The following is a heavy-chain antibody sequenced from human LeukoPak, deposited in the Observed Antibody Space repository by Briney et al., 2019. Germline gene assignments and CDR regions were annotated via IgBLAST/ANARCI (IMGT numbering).Heavy chain of an antibody. CDR2: ISYDGSNK. CDR1: GFTFSSYA. V-gene: IGHV3-30*04. Sequence: GRSLRLSCAASGFTFSSYAMHWLRQAPGKGLEWVAVISYDGSNKYYADSVKGRFTISRDNSKNTLYLQMNSLRAEDTAVYYCAREQQLTPYYYYYGMDVWGQGTTVTVSS. D-gene: IGHD6-13*01. J-gene: IGHJ6*02. CDR3: AREQQLTPYYYYYGMDV.